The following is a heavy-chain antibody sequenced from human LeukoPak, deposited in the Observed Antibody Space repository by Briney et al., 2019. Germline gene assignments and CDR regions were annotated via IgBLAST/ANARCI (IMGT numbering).Heavy chain of an antibody. V-gene: IGHV4-4*07. CDR2: IYTGGST. CDR1: GGSISSYY. J-gene: IGHJ5*02. D-gene: IGHD3-3*01. CDR3: ARSRGGPSGYVNWFDP. Sequence: SETLSLTCTVAGGSISSYYWSWIRQPAGKGLEWIGRIYTGGSTNYNPSLKSRVTVSVVPSKNPFSPKLSSVTAADPAVYYCARSRGGPSGYVNWFDPWGQGTLVTVSS.